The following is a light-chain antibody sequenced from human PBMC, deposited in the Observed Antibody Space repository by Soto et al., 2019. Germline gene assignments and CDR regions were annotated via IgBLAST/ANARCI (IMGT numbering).Light chain of an antibody. V-gene: IGKV1-39*01. CDR1: QSISSY. Sequence: DIQMTQSPSSLSASVGDRVTITCRASQSISSYLNWYQQKPGKAPKLLIYAASSLQSGVPSRFSGSGSGTDFTLTISRLQPEYFATYYCQQSYSTPSTFGQGNKLEI. CDR3: QQSYSTPST. CDR2: AAS. J-gene: IGKJ2*01.